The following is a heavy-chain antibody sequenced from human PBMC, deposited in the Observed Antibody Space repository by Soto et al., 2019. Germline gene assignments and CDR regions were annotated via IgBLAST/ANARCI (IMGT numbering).Heavy chain of an antibody. J-gene: IGHJ6*02. CDR3: VRPRPSGENYGMDV. CDR1: GFTFSSYE. CDR2: ISSSGSTI. D-gene: IGHD3-16*01. Sequence: LRLSCAASGFTFSSYEMNWVRQAPGKGLEWVSYISSSGSTIYYADSVKGRFTISRDNAKNSLYLQMNSLRAEDTAVYYCVRPRPSGENYGMDVWGQGTTVTVSS. V-gene: IGHV3-48*03.